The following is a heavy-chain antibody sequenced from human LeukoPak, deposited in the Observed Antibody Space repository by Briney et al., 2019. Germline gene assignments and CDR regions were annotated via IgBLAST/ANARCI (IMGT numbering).Heavy chain of an antibody. CDR1: GYTFTSYD. Sequence: ASVKVSCKASGYTFTSYDINWVRQATGQGLEWMGWMNPNSGNTGYAQKFQGRVTMTRNTSISTAYMELSSPRSEDTAVYYCARGSGSYIRDYMDVWGKGTTVTVSS. J-gene: IGHJ6*03. D-gene: IGHD1-26*01. V-gene: IGHV1-8*01. CDR3: ARGSGSYIRDYMDV. CDR2: MNPNSGNT.